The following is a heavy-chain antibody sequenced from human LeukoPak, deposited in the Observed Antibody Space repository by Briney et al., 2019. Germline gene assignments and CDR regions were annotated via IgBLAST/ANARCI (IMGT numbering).Heavy chain of an antibody. J-gene: IGHJ4*02. CDR1: GFTFSNYG. Sequence: GRSLRLSCAASGFTFSNYGMHWVRQAPGKGLEWVGRIKSKTDGGTTDYAAPVNGRFSISRDDSRNTVFLQMNSLKTEDTAVYYCTIDGSPTRTSRWYGYFDYWGQGTLVTVSS. CDR3: TIDGSPTRTSRWYGYFDY. CDR2: IKSKTDGGTT. V-gene: IGHV3-15*01. D-gene: IGHD6-13*01.